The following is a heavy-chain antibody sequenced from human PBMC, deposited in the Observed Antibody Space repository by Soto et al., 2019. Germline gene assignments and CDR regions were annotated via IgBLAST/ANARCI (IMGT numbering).Heavy chain of an antibody. CDR2: ISYDGSNK. J-gene: IGHJ4*02. CDR1: GFTFSSYG. V-gene: IGHV3-30*03. CDR3: ALDRTDY. D-gene: IGHD1-1*01. Sequence: QVQLVESGGGVVQPGRSLRLSCAASGFTFSSYGMHWVRQAPGKGLEWVAVISYDGSNKYYADSVKGRFTISRDNSKNSLYLQMNSQRAEDTAVYYCALDRTDYWGQGTLVTVSS.